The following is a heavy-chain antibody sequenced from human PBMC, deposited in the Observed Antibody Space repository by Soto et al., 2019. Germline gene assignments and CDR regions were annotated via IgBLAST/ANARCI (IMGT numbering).Heavy chain of an antibody. V-gene: IGHV3-30*18. CDR2: ISYDGSNK. D-gene: IGHD5-12*01. Sequence: QVQLVESGGGVVQTGRSLRLSCAASGFTFSSYRMHWVRQAPGKGLEWVAVISYDGSNKYYADSVKGRFTISRDNPKNTLYLQMNSLRAEDTAVYYCAKDLDYPYYFDYWGQGTLVTVSS. J-gene: IGHJ4*02. CDR1: GFTFSSYR. CDR3: AKDLDYPYYFDY.